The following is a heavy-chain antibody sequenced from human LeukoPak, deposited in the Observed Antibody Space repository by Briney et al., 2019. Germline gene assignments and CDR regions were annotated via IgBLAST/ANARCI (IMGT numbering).Heavy chain of an antibody. CDR1: GFTFTVYW. CDR2: IGKGGDKP. CDR3: ARGGYGGSYYGFS. V-gene: IGHV3-74*01. J-gene: IGHJ4*02. Sequence: GGSLRLSCAASGFTFTVYWMDWVPDVPGKGLVWVSGIGKGGDKPVSADCAEGRFTMSRDSAKNTVYLQLTTLRPDDAAGSYCARGGYGGSYYGFSWGQGTLVTVSS. D-gene: IGHD3-22*01.